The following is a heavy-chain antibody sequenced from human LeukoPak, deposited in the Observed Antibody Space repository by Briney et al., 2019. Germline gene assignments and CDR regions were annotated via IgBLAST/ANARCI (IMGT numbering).Heavy chain of an antibody. J-gene: IGHJ6*02. V-gene: IGHV3-15*01. CDR1: GFTFSSYG. CDR2: IKSKTDGGTT. Sequence: PGGSLRLSCAASGFTFSSYGMHWVRQAPGKGLEWVGRIKSKTDGGTTDFAAPVKGRFTISRDDSKNTLYLQMNSLKTEDTAVYYCTTERCSSCMDVWGQGTTVTVSS. CDR3: TTERCSSCMDV. D-gene: IGHD2-2*01.